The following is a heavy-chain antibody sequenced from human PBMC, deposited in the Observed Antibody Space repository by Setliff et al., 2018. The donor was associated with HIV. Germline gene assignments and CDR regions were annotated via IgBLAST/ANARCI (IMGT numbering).Heavy chain of an antibody. V-gene: IGHV4-39*07. Sequence: SETLSLTCTVSGGSINTGSYYWGWIRQPPGKGLESIGTIYYSGSTYYKSSLKSRLTISVDTSKNQFSLKMSSVTAADTAVYYCATYAGNGGGKGYWGQGTLVTVSS. CDR3: ATYAGNGGGKGY. CDR1: GGSINTGSYY. J-gene: IGHJ4*02. CDR2: IYYSGST. D-gene: IGHD2-21*01.